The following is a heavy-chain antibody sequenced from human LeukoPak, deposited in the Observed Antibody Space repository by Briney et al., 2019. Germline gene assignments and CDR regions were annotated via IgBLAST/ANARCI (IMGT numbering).Heavy chain of an antibody. Sequence: GGSLRLSCAASGFIFKDYWMTWVRQAPGKGLEWVSVIYSGGSTYYADSVKGRFTISRDNSKNTLYLQMNTLRAEDTAVYYCARGGSSYPFDYWGQGTLVTVSS. V-gene: IGHV3-53*01. CDR3: ARGGSSYPFDY. CDR1: GFIFKDYW. CDR2: IYSGGST. D-gene: IGHD6-13*01. J-gene: IGHJ4*02.